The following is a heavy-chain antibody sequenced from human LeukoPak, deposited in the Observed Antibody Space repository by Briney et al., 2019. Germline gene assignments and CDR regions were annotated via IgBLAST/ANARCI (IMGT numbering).Heavy chain of an antibody. J-gene: IGHJ4*02. Sequence: GGSLRLSCEASGFTFSSYAMSWVRQAPGKGLEWVSAISGSATTTYHADSVKGRFTISRDNSKNTLYLQMNSLTVEDTAVYYCAGLDNAVGRRGYWGQGTLVTVSS. CDR2: ISGSATTT. V-gene: IGHV3-23*01. CDR3: AGLDNAVGRRGY. D-gene: IGHD1-26*01. CDR1: GFTFSSYA.